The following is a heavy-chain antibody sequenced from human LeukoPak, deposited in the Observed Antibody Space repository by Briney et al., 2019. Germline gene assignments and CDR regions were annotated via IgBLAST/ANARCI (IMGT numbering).Heavy chain of an antibody. CDR1: GFTFDDYA. D-gene: IGHD1-26*01. CDR3: VKEYSGDAFDI. V-gene: IGHV3-9*01. CDR2: ITWNSGSI. Sequence: GGSLRLSCAASGFTFDDYAMHWVRQAPGKGLEWVSGITWNSGSIGYADSVKGRFTSTRDNAKSSLYLQMNSLRAEDTALYYCVKEYSGDAFDIWGQGTMVTVSS. J-gene: IGHJ3*02.